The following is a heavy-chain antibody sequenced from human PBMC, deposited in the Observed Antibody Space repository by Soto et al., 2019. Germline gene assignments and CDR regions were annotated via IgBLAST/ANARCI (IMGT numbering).Heavy chain of an antibody. CDR2: IWYDGSNK. CDR3: ARDPHIVVVTAIPRDWYFDL. CDR1: GFTFSSYG. Sequence: QVQLVESGGGVVQPGRSLRLSCAASGFTFSSYGMHWVRQAPGKGLEWVAVIWYDGSNKYYADSVKGRFTISRDNSKNTPYXXMNSLRAEDTAVYYCARDPHIVVVTAIPRDWYFDLWGRGTLVTVSS. D-gene: IGHD2-21*02. J-gene: IGHJ2*01. V-gene: IGHV3-33*01.